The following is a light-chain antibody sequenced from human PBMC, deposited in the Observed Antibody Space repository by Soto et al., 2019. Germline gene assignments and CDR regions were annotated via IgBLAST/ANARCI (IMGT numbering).Light chain of an antibody. CDR2: DAS. CDR3: QRHNSYPLT. V-gene: IGKV1-5*01. Sequence: IQMTQSPGSVSTSVGDRVTITSRATPRISSWLAWYQQKPGKAPKHLIYDASSLESGVPSRFSGSGSGTEFTLTISSLQLYDFASYYCQRHNSYPLTFGGGTK. J-gene: IGKJ4*01. CDR1: PRISSW.